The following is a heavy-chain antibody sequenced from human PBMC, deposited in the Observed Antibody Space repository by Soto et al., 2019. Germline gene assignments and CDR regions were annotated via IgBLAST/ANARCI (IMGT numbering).Heavy chain of an antibody. Sequence: PGGSLRLSCAASAFTFRNYWMNWVRQAPGKGLEWVSDIIDSGGSTYYADSVKGRFTISRDNSKSTLYLQMNSLRAEDTALYYCAKGRSYYYYYGVDVWGQGTTVTVSS. J-gene: IGHJ6*02. CDR1: AFTFRNYW. CDR2: IIDSGGST. V-gene: IGHV3-23*01. CDR3: AKGRSYYYYYGVDV.